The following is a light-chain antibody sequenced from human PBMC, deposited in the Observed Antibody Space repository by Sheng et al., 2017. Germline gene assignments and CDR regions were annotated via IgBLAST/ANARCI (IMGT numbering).Light chain of an antibody. CDR1: SDDIGSYNH. CDR3: ASYGGNNDLX. CDR2: EVS. J-gene: IGLJ3*02. Sequence: QSALTQPPSASGSPGQSVTISCTGTSDDIGSYNHVSWYQQLPGKAPKLIISEVSKRPSGVPDRFSGSKFGNTASLTVSGLQAEDEAEYSCASYGGNNDLXFGGGTRLTVV. V-gene: IGLV2-8*01.